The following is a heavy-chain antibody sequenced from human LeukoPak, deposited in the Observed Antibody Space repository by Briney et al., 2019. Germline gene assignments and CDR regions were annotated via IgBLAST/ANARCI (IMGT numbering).Heavy chain of an antibody. Sequence: GGSLRLSCAASGFTFSSYGMHWVRQAPGKGLEWVAFIRYDGSNTYYADSVKGRFTISRDNSKNSLYLQMNSLRAEDTAVYYCARGEAYAFDIWGQGTKVTVSA. CDR3: ARGEAYAFDI. J-gene: IGHJ3*02. CDR2: IRYDGSNT. V-gene: IGHV3-30*02. CDR1: GFTFSSYG.